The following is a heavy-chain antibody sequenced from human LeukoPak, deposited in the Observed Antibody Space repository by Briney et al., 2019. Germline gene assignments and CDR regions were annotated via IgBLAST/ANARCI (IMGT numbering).Heavy chain of an antibody. CDR1: GGTFGSYA. D-gene: IGHD4-17*01. J-gene: IGHJ4*02. V-gene: IGHV1-69*05. CDR3: AKAGGRTTMTPPAD. Sequence: GSSVKVSCKASGGTFGSYAISWVRQATGQGLEWMGGIIPIFGTANYAQKFQGRVTITTDESTSTAYMELSSLRSEDTAIYYCAKAGGRTTMTPPADWGQGTLVTVSS. CDR2: IIPIFGTA.